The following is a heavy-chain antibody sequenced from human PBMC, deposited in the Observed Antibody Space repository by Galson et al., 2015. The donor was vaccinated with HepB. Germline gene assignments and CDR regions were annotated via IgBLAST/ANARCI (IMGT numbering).Heavy chain of an antibody. CDR1: GFTFSSYG. Sequence: SLRLSCAASGFTFSSYGIHWVRQAPGKGLEYVSGISSDGDRTYYADSVKGRFTISRDNSKNTLSLQMSSLRVEDTAIYYCVKEGYTDTGLPYYYYAMDVWGQGTTVTVSS. CDR2: ISSDGDRT. CDR3: VKEGYTDTGLPYYYYAMDV. V-gene: IGHV3-64D*06. J-gene: IGHJ6*02. D-gene: IGHD5-18*01.